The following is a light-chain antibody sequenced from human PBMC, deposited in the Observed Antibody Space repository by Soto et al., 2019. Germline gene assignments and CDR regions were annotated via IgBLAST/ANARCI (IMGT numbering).Light chain of an antibody. CDR3: XXADSSGTVV. V-gene: IGLV3-25*02. J-gene: IGLJ2*01. CDR2: KDN. Sequence: SYELTQPPSVSVSPGQTARITCSGDALPRQYGYWYQQKPGQAPVLVIYKDNERPSGIPERFSGSSSGSTVTLTISGVQAXXXXXXXXXXADSSGTVVFGGGTKLTVL. CDR1: ALPRQY.